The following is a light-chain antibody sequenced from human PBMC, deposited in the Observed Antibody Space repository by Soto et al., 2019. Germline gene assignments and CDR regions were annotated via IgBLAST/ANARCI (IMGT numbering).Light chain of an antibody. CDR1: HIISSSY. J-gene: IGKJ5*01. CDR2: GAS. CDR3: LQDYNLPIT. V-gene: IGKV3D-7*01. Sequence: EVVLTQSPATLSFSPCEVATLSCSSIHIISSSYLSWYQQKPGQAPRLLIYGASTRASGIPARFSGSGRASGTDFTLTISSLQPEDFAVYYCLQDYNLPITFGQGTRLE.